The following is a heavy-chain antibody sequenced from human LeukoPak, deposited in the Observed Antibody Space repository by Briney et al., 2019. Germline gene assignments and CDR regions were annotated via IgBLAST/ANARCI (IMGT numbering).Heavy chain of an antibody. D-gene: IGHD2-8*01. CDR3: ARENGLDY. CDR1: GFSFRSYW. V-gene: IGHV3-7*04. CDR2: IKYDGSDK. Sequence: GGSLRLSCPASGFSFRSYWMNSVRQAPGKGLEWVANIKYDGSDKYYVDSVKGRFTISRDNAKNSLYLQMNSLRVEDTAIYYCARENGLDYWAQGTLVTVSS. J-gene: IGHJ4*02.